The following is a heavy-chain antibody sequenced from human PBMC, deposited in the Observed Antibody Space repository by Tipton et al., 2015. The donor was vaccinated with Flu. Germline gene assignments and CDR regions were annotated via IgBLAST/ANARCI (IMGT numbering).Heavy chain of an antibody. CDR1: GGSIISSPYY. V-gene: IGHV4-39*07. D-gene: IGHD2-2*02. Sequence: LRLSCTVSGGSIISSPYYWGWIRQPPGKGLEWIGTIYFSGDTYYSPSLKSRVTISIDKSRNQFSLKLKSVTAADTAVYYCAKDRGPLAFCTSSSCYIDHWGQGALVTVSS. CDR2: IYFSGDT. J-gene: IGHJ4*02. CDR3: AKDRGPLAFCTSSSCYIDH.